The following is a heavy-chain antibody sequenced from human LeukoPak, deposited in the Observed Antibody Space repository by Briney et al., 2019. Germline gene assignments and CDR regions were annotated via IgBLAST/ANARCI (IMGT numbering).Heavy chain of an antibody. V-gene: IGHV4-4*07. CDR3: ARVGYSYIFYFDY. J-gene: IGHJ4*02. CDR1: GGSLSNYY. CDR2: IYTSGST. Sequence: SETLSLTCSVPGGSLSNYYWSWIRQPAGKGLEWIGRIYTSGSTNYNPSLKSRVTMSVDTSKNQFSLKLSSVTAADTAVYYCARVGYSYIFYFDYWGQGTLVTVSS. D-gene: IGHD5-18*01.